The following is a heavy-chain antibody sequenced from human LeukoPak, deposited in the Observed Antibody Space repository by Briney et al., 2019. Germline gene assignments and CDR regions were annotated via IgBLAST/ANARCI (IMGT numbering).Heavy chain of an antibody. CDR3: ASLAQYSSSWPFDY. CDR1: GYTFTGYY. J-gene: IGHJ4*02. Sequence: ASVTVSCKASGYTFTGYYMHWVRQAPGQGLEWMGWINPNSGGTNYAQKFQGRVTMTRDTSISTAYMELSRLRSDDTAVYYCASLAQYSSSWPFDYWGQGTLVTVSS. CDR2: INPNSGGT. D-gene: IGHD6-13*01. V-gene: IGHV1-2*02.